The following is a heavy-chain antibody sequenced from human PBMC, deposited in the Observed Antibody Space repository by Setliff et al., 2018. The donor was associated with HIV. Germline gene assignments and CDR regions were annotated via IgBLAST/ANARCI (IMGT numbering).Heavy chain of an antibody. J-gene: IGHJ3*02. CDR2: IYYSGST. CDR1: GDSINSGDYY. D-gene: IGHD7-27*01. CDR3: ARVSQDLLGAFDI. Sequence: PSETLSLTCTVSGDSINSGDYYWTWIRPHPGKGLEWIGYIYYSGSTNYNPSLKSRVIISVDSSKNQFFLKLTSVTAADTAMYYCARVSQDLLGAFDIWGQGTMVTVSS. V-gene: IGHV4-31*03.